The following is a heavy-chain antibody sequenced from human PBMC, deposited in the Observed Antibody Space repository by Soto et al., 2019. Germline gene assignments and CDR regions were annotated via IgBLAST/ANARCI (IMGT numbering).Heavy chain of an antibody. CDR1: GFTFSSYV. CDR3: AKEHGDFVGVLGGERATRRIKGRLNNALDF. J-gene: IGHJ6*02. CDR2: ISVYSGRA. D-gene: IGHD3-3*02. Sequence: WGSLRLACGGSGFTFSSYVINLVRQAPGKCLEWLSSISVYSGRAFYGDAMRGRVTISRDKSLNTVHLLMINLKVEDTAIYYCAKEHGDFVGVLGGERATRRIKGRLNNALDFWGPETTVTVSS. V-gene: IGHV3-23*01.